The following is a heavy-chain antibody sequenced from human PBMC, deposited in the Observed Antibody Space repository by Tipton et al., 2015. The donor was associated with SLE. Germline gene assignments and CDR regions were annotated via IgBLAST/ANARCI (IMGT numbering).Heavy chain of an antibody. CDR3: ARDLNWIRYYFDY. V-gene: IGHV3-30*04. D-gene: IGHD1-1*01. CDR1: GFTFSIYA. Sequence: SLRLSCAASGFTFSIYAMHWVRQAPGKGLEWVAFISYDGRNKYYADSVKGRFTISRDNSKNTLYLQMNSLRAEDTAVYYCARDLNWIRYYFDYWGQGTLVSVSS. CDR2: ISYDGRNK. J-gene: IGHJ4*02.